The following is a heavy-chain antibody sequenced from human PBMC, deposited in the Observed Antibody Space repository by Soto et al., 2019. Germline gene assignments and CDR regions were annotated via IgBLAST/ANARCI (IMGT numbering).Heavy chain of an antibody. CDR1: GGSFSGYY. D-gene: IGHD3-10*01. J-gene: IGHJ5*02. CDR3: ASGGREYWFDP. V-gene: IGHV4-34*01. CDR2: INHSGST. Sequence: SETLSLTCAVYGGSFSGYYWSWIRQPPGKGLEWIGEINHSGSTNYNPSLKSRVTISVDTSKNQFSLKLSSVTAADTAVYYCASGGREYWFDPWGQGTLVTVSS.